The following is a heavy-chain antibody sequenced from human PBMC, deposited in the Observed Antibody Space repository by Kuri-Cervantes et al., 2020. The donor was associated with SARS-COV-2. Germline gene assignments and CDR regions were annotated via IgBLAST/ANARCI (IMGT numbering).Heavy chain of an antibody. V-gene: IGHV4-39*07. Sequence: SETLSLTCTVSGGSISSSSNYWGWIRQSPGKGLEWIGEINHSGSTNYNPSLKSRVTISVDTSKNQFSLKLSSVTAADTAVYFCARGQGVAVPVALLVFLGYYMDVWGKGTTVTVSS. D-gene: IGHD2-15*01. CDR2: INHSGST. CDR3: ARGQGVAVPVALLVFLGYYMDV. CDR1: GGSISSSSNY. J-gene: IGHJ6*03.